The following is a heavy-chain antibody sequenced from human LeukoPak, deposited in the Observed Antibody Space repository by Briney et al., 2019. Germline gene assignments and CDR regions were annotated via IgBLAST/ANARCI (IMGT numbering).Heavy chain of an antibody. CDR3: ARKVRDY. D-gene: IGHD3-22*01. V-gene: IGHV3-7*01. CDR1: GFTFSDYW. J-gene: IGHJ4*02. CDR2: INQDASVS. Sequence: GGSLRLSCAASGFTFSDYWMSWVRQAPGQGLEWVANINQDASVSHYIDSVKGRFTISRDNAKNSLFLQMNRLRAEDTALYYCARKVRDYWGQGTLVTVSS.